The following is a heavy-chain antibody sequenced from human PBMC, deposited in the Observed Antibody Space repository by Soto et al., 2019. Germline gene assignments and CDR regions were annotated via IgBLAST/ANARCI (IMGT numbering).Heavy chain of an antibody. J-gene: IGHJ6*02. CDR1: GGTFISYA. CDR3: ARGAYDFWSGYSSASYYYYGMDV. D-gene: IGHD3-3*01. Sequence: SVKVSCKASGGTFISYAISWVRQAPGRGLEWMGGIIPVFGTANYTQKFQGRVTITADESTSTAYMELSSLRSEDTALYYCARGAYDFWSGYSSASYYYYGMDVWGQGTTVTVSS. V-gene: IGHV1-69*13. CDR2: IIPVFGTA.